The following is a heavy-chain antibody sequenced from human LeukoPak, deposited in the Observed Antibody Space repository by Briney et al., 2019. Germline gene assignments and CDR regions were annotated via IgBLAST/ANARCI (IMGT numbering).Heavy chain of an antibody. CDR2: IYSGGST. CDR3: ARDPPMSYYYDSSGYYLDY. J-gene: IGHJ4*02. CDR1: GFTVSSNY. V-gene: IGHV3-53*01. D-gene: IGHD3-22*01. Sequence: PGGSLRLSCAASGFTVSSNYMSWVRQAPGEGLEWVSVIYSGGSTYYADSVKGRFTISRDNAKNSLYLQMNSLRAEDTAVYYCARDPPMSYYYDSSGYYLDYWGQGTLVTVSS.